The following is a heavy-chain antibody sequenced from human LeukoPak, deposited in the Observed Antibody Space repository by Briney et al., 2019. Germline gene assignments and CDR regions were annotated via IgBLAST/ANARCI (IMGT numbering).Heavy chain of an antibody. J-gene: IGHJ5*02. Sequence: PSETLSLTCTVSGGSISSGDYYWSWIRQPPGKGLEWIGYIYYRGSTFYNPSLKSRITISVDTSKKRFSLKLSSVTAADTAVYYCARVRRGTMVRGVSGWFDPWGQGTLVTVSS. CDR3: ARVRRGTMVRGVSGWFDP. D-gene: IGHD3-10*01. CDR2: IYYRGST. CDR1: GGSISSGDYY. V-gene: IGHV4-30-4*01.